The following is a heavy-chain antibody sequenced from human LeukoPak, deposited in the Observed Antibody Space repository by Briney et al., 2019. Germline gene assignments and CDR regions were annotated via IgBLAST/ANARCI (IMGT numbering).Heavy chain of an antibody. CDR1: GFTFRSYW. D-gene: IGHD3-9*01. Sequence: GGSLRLSCAGSGFTFRSYWMHWVRQAPGKGLEWVANIKQDGSEKYYVDSVKGRFTISRDNANDSVYLQMNSLGAEDTAVYYCARRYFDWFLGAGGSLDVWGQGTMVTVSP. J-gene: IGHJ3*01. CDR2: IKQDGSEK. CDR3: ARRYFDWFLGAGGSLDV. V-gene: IGHV3-7*01.